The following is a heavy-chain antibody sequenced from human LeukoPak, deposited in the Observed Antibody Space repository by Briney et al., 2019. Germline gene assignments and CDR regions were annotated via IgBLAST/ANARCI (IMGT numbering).Heavy chain of an antibody. J-gene: IGHJ4*02. CDR3: AREEGGYFDY. V-gene: IGHV3-20*04. Sequence: GSLRLSCAASGFSFDDYDMSWVRQAPGKGLEWVSGINWNGGSTGYADSVKGRFTISRDNAKNSLYLQMSSLRAEDTALYYCAREEGGYFDYWGQGTLVTVSS. CDR1: GFSFDDYD. CDR2: INWNGGST. D-gene: IGHD3-16*01.